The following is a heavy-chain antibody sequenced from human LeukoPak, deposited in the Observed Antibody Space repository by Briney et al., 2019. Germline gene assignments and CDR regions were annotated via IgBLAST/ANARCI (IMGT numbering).Heavy chain of an antibody. CDR3: ARDIRDSSGYYRSTANSPYMDV. CDR1: GYTFTSYG. D-gene: IGHD3-22*01. J-gene: IGHJ6*03. Sequence: ASVKVSCKASGYTFTSYGISWVRQAPGQGLEWMGWISAYNGNTNYAQKLQGRVTMTTDTSTSTAYMELRSLRSDDTAVYYCARDIRDSSGYYRSTANSPYMDVWGKGTTVTISS. V-gene: IGHV1-18*01. CDR2: ISAYNGNT.